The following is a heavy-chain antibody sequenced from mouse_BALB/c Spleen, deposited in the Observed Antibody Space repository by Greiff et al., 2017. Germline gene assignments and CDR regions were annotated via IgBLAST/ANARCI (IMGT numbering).Heavy chain of an antibody. V-gene: IGHV14-3*02. J-gene: IGHJ4*01. D-gene: IGHD2-14*01. CDR1: GFNIKDTY. CDR2: IDPANGST. Sequence: EVQLQQSGAELVKPGASVKLSCTASGFNIKDTYMHWVKQRPEQGLEWIGRIDPANGSTKYDPKFQGKATITADTASNTAYLQLSSLTSEDTAVYYCARGGVRYYAMDYWGQGTSVTVSS. CDR3: ARGGVRYYAMDY.